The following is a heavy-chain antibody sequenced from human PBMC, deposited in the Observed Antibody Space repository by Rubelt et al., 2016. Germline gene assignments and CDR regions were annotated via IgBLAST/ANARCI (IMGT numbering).Heavy chain of an antibody. CDR2: ISWDGGST. Sequence: ASGFTFDDYTMHWVRQAPGKGLEWVSLISWDGGSTYYADSVKGRFTISRDNSKNSLYLQMNSLRTEDTALYYCAKEVNGGSFDYWGQGILVTVSS. V-gene: IGHV3-43*01. CDR1: GFTFDDYT. CDR3: AKEVNGGSFDY. D-gene: IGHD3-16*01. J-gene: IGHJ4*02.